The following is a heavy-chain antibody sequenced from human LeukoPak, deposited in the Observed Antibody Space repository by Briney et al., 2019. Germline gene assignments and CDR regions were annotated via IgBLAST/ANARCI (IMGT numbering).Heavy chain of an antibody. V-gene: IGHV3-21*01. CDR1: GFTFSSYS. CDR3: ARKFVSYYDSSGYLDAFDI. J-gene: IGHJ3*02. Sequence: GGSLRLSCAASGFTFSSYSMNWVRQAPGKGLEWVSSISSSSSYIYYADSVKGRFTISRDNAKNSLYLQMNSLRAEDTAVYYCARKFVSYYDSSGYLDAFDIWGQGTMVAVSS. D-gene: IGHD3-22*01. CDR2: ISSSSSYI.